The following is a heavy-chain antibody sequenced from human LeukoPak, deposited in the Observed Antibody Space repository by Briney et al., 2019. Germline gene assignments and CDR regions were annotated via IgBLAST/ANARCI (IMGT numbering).Heavy chain of an antibody. V-gene: IGHV3-7*04. CDR3: ARAMDV. Sequence: GGPLRLSCVASGFTFSNYWMHWVRQAPGKGLEWVANIKQDGSEKFYVDSVKGRFTISRDNAKNSLYLQMNSLRVEDSAVYYCARAMDVWGQGTTVTVSS. J-gene: IGHJ6*02. CDR2: IKQDGSEK. CDR1: GFTFSNYW.